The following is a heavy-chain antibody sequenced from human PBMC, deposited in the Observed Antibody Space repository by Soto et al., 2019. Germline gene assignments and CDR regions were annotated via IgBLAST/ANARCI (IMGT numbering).Heavy chain of an antibody. CDR1: GFTFDDYA. V-gene: IGHV3-9*01. CDR3: ASGRGYDILTGYYPYFDY. J-gene: IGHJ4*02. Sequence: EVPLVESGGGLAQPGRSLRLSCAASGFTFDDYAMHWVRQAPGKGLEGVSGISWNSDSIGYADSVKGRFTISRDNAKKSLFLQMNSLRAEDTALYYCASGRGYDILTGYYPYFDYWGQGTLVTVSS. CDR2: ISWNSDSI. D-gene: IGHD3-9*01.